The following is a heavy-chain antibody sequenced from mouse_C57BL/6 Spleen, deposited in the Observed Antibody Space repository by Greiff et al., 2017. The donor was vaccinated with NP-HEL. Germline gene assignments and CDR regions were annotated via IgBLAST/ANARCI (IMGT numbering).Heavy chain of an antibody. J-gene: IGHJ4*01. D-gene: IGHD2-3*01. Sequence: QVQLQQPGAELVKPGASVKLSCKASGYTFTSYWMQWVKQRPGQGLEWIGEIDPSDRGTNYNQKFKGKATLTVDTSSSTAYMQLSSLTSEVSAVYYCASKRIYAGYCVRAMDCWGQGTSVTVSS. CDR1: GYTFTSYW. V-gene: IGHV1-50*01. CDR3: ASKRIYAGYCVRAMDC. CDR2: IDPSDRGT.